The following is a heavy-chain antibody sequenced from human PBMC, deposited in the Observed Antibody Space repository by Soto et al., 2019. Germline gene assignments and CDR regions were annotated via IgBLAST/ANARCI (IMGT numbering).Heavy chain of an antibody. Sequence: QVQLVQSGAEVKKPGSSVKVSCKASAGTFSSYAISWVRQAPGQGLEWMGGIIPIFGTANYAQKFQGRVTITADESTSTAYMELSSLTSEDTSVYYCARDPSPYSGSYYPYYFDYWGQGTLVTVSS. V-gene: IGHV1-69*01. D-gene: IGHD1-26*01. CDR1: AGTFSSYA. CDR2: IIPIFGTA. J-gene: IGHJ4*02. CDR3: ARDPSPYSGSYYPYYFDY.